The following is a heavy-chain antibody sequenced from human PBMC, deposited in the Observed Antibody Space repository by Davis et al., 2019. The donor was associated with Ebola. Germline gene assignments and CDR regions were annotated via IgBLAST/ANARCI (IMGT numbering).Heavy chain of an antibody. J-gene: IGHJ6*02. V-gene: IGHV4-59*01. CDR3: ARVQRSYDFWSGRYSYHGVDV. CDR1: GGSISTYY. Sequence: MPSETLSPTCTVSGGSISTYYWSWIRQPPGKGLEWIGHIYYSGSTNYTSSLKSRVTISVDTSKNQFSLKLSSVTAADTAVYYCARVQRSYDFWSGRYSYHGVDVWGQGTTVTVS. D-gene: IGHD3-3*01. CDR2: IYYSGST.